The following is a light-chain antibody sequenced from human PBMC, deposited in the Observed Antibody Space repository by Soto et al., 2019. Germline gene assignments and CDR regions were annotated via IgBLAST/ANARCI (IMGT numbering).Light chain of an antibody. Sequence: DVQMTQSPSSLSASVGDRVTITCRASQSISTDLNWYQQKPGKAPKLLIYAASDLQSGVPSRFSGSGSGTDFTLTISSLQPEDFATYYCQQSYSTLLITFGQGTRLEIK. J-gene: IGKJ5*01. CDR2: AAS. V-gene: IGKV1-39*01. CDR3: QQSYSTLLIT. CDR1: QSISTD.